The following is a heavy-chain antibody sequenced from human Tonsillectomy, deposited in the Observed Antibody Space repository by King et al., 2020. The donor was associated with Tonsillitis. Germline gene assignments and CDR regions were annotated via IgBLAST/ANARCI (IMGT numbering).Heavy chain of an antibody. Sequence: QLVQSGAEVKKPGESLKISCKGSGHNFTSYWIGWVRQMPGKGLEWMGSIYPGDSDTRYSPSFQGQVTISAEKSITTAYLQWSSLKASDTAIYYCARLGEVYTAPFDYWGQGTLVTVSS. CDR2: IYPGDSDT. CDR1: GHNFTSYW. D-gene: IGHD5-18*01. V-gene: IGHV5-51*03. CDR3: ARLGEVYTAPFDY. J-gene: IGHJ4*02.